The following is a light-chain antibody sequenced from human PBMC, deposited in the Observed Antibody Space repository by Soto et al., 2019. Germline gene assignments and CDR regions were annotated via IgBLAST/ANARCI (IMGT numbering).Light chain of an antibody. CDR3: LQDYSYPLI. Sequence: QVTPFPSSLSASVGDRVTITCRPSQGIRNDLGWYQQQPGKAPKLQIYGASNLQTGVPSSFSGSGSGTDFPLTSSSLQPEDGGTFYCLQDYSYPLIFGGGTKVELK. J-gene: IGKJ4*01. V-gene: IGKV1-6*01. CDR2: GAS. CDR1: QGIRND.